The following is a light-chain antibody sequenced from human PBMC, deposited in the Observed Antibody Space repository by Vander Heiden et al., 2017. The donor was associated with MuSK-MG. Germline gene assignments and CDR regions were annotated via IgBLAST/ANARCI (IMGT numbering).Light chain of an antibody. CDR1: QDVSNY. CDR3: QQDENLPLT. J-gene: IGKJ4*01. Sequence: DIQMTQSPSSLSASVGDRVTITCQASQDVSNYLNWYQQKSGKAPELLIYDASNLETGVPSRFSGSGFGTDFTFTISSLQPEDFATYYCQQDENLPLTFGGGTKVEIK. CDR2: DAS. V-gene: IGKV1-33*01.